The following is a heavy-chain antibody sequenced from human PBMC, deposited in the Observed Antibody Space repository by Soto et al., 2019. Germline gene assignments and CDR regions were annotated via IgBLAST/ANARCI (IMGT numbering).Heavy chain of an antibody. V-gene: IGHV4-31*03. CDR1: GGSITSGTYF. J-gene: IGHJ4*02. CDR3: ARDRRRGKVKFDF. Sequence: QLQLQESGPRLVKSSQTLSLTCTVSGGSITSGTYFWSWIRKLPGKGLVWIGYIFYNVSTYYNPSPKSRVTISVDPSKNQFSLKISSVTAADTAVYYCARDRRRGKVKFDFWGQGALVTVSS. CDR2: IFYNVST. D-gene: IGHD3-10*01.